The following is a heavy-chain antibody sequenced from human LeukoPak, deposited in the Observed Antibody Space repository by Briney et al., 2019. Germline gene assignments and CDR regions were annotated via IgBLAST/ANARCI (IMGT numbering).Heavy chain of an antibody. D-gene: IGHD1-26*01. V-gene: IGHV3-23*01. CDR3: AKEDRIVGGKELEY. J-gene: IGHJ4*02. Sequence: PGGSLRLSCAASGFTFDDYAMHWVRQAPGRGLEWVSAIRDNGGSTYYADSVKGRFTISRDNSKNTLYLQMNSLRAEDTAVYYCAKEDRIVGGKELEYWGQGTLVTVSS. CDR1: GFTFDDYA. CDR2: IRDNGGST.